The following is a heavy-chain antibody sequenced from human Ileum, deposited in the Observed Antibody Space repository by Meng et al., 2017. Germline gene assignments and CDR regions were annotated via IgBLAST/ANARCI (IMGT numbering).Heavy chain of an antibody. J-gene: IGHJ4*02. Sequence: QVRLREAGPRLVKPSGTPALTGAVSGTWWSWVRQPPGKGLEWIGEIFQSGRTNYNPSLKSRVTISIDKSKSQISLQLSAVTAADTAVYSCATSNDRDVYYLGYWGQGTLVTVSS. D-gene: IGHD3-22*01. CDR3: ATSNDRDVYYLGY. CDR2: IFQSGRT. V-gene: IGHV4-4*02. CDR1: GTW.